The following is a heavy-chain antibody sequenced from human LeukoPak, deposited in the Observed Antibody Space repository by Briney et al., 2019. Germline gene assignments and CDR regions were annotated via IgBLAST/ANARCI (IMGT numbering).Heavy chain of an antibody. J-gene: IGHJ3*02. D-gene: IGHD3-22*01. CDR3: ARGREFYDSSGSDAFDI. CDR2: INPNSGGT. Sequence: ASVKVSCKASGYTFTGYYMHWVRQAPGQGLDWMGWINPNSGGTNYAQKFQGRVTMNRDTSISTAYMELSRLTSDDTAVYYCARGREFYDSSGSDAFDIWGQGTMVTVSS. CDR1: GYTFTGYY. V-gene: IGHV1-2*02.